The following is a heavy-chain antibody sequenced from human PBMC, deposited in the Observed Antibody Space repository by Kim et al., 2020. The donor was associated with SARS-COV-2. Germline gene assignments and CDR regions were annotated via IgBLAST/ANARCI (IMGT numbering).Heavy chain of an antibody. Sequence: GGSLRLSCSASGFTFGRYTMHWVRQAPGKGLDYVSGISRNGGSTDYVDSVKGRFTVSRDNSKNTLYLQMSSLRPEDTAFYYCARTELVDAFDVWGQGTMVTVSS. J-gene: IGHJ3*01. D-gene: IGHD1-7*01. V-gene: IGHV3-64D*06. CDR1: GFTFGRYT. CDR3: ARTELVDAFDV. CDR2: ISRNGGST.